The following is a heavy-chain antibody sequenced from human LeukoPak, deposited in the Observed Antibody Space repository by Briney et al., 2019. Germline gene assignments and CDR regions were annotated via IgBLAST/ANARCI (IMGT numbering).Heavy chain of an antibody. Sequence: GASVKVSCKASGYTFTGYYMHWVRQAPGQGLEWMGWINPNSGGTNYAQKFQGRVTMTRDTSISTAYMELSRLRSDDTAVYYCARDLAPTLGSSGAHRLYYYYGMDVWGQGTTVTVSS. D-gene: IGHD3-22*01. CDR1: GYTFTGYY. CDR2: INPNSGGT. V-gene: IGHV1-2*02. CDR3: ARDLAPTLGSSGAHRLYYYYGMDV. J-gene: IGHJ6*02.